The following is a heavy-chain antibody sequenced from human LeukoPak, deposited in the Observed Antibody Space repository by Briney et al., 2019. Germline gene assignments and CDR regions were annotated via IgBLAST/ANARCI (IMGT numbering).Heavy chain of an antibody. CDR1: GFTFGDYA. V-gene: IGHV3-49*04. D-gene: IGHD3-22*01. CDR3: TRDTHYYDSSGTFDI. CDR2: IRSKAYGGTT. Sequence: GGSLRLSCTASGFTFGDYAMSWVRQAPGKGLEWVGFIRSKAYGGTTEYAASVKGRFTISRDDSKSIAYLQMNSLKTEDTAVYYCTRDTHYYDSSGTFDIWGQGTMVTVSS. J-gene: IGHJ3*02.